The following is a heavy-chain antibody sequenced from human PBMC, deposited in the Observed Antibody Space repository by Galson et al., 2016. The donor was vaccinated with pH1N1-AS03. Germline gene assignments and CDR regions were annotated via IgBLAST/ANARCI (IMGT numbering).Heavy chain of an antibody. CDR3: ARGVGFGDSTPEGYYLDV. D-gene: IGHD3-10*01. Sequence: SVKVSCKASGYTFASFGVSWVRQAPGQGLDWMGRITPVFGTTNYAQKFQDRVSITADKSTSTAYMEVTRLTSEDTAIYYCARGVGFGDSTPEGYYLDVWGKGTTVTVS. CDR1: GYTFASFG. J-gene: IGHJ6*03. CDR2: ITPVFGTT. V-gene: IGHV1-69*06.